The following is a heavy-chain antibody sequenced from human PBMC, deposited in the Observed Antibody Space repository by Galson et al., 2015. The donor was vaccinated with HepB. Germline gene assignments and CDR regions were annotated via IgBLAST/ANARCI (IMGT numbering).Heavy chain of an antibody. CDR1: GFTFSSYG. CDR2: IWYDGSNK. Sequence: SLRLSCAASGFTFSSYGMHWVRQAPGKGLEWVAVIWYDGSNKYYADSVKGRFTISRDNSKNTLYLQMNSLRAEDTAVYYCARDLPYSSSSPGDYWGQGTLVTVSS. V-gene: IGHV3-33*01. D-gene: IGHD6-6*01. CDR3: ARDLPYSSSSPGDY. J-gene: IGHJ4*02.